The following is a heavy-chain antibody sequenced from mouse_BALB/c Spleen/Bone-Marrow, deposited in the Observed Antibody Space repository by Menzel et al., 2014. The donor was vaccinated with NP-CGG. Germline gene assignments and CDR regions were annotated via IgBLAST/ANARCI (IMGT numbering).Heavy chain of an antibody. CDR2: IYPSDSYT. J-gene: IGHJ2*01. V-gene: IGHV1-69*02. Sequence: VKLMESGAELVRPGASVKLSCKASGYTFTSYWINWVKQRPGQGLEWIGNIYPSDSYTNYNQKFKDKATLTVDKSSSTAYMRLSSPTSEDSAVYYCTRSYGSSYEYYFDYWGQGTTLTVSS. D-gene: IGHD1-1*01. CDR3: TRSYGSSYEYYFDY. CDR1: GYTFTSYW.